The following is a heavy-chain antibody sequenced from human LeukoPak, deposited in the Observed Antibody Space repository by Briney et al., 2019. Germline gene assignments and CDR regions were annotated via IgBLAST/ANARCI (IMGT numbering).Heavy chain of an antibody. CDR2: ISSSSSYI. Sequence: GGSLRLSCAASGFTFNSYTMTWVRQAPGMGLEWVSSISSSSSYIYYADSLKGRFTVSRDNAKNSLYLLMNSLRAEDTAVYYCAREDAGVRFDPWGQGTLVTVSS. CDR1: GFTFNSYT. V-gene: IGHV3-21*01. CDR3: AREDAGVRFDP. J-gene: IGHJ5*02. D-gene: IGHD3-3*01.